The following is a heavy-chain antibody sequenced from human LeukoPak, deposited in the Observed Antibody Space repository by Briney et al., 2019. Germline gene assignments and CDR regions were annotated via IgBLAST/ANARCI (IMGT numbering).Heavy chain of an antibody. V-gene: IGHV3-23*01. J-gene: IGHJ4*02. Sequence: PGGSLRLSCAASGFTFSSYAMSWVRQAPGKGLEWVSSISSNGGSTYYADSVKGRFTISRDNSKNTLYLRMNSLRAEDTAVYYCAKASKMDTILPPFDYWGQGTLVTVSS. CDR1: GFTFSSYA. CDR2: ISSNGGST. D-gene: IGHD5-24*01. CDR3: AKASKMDTILPPFDY.